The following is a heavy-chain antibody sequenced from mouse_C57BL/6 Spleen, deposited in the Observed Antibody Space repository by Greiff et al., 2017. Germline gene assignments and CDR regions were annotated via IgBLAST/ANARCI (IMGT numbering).Heavy chain of an antibody. D-gene: IGHD1-1*01. CDR2: IRNKANGYTT. J-gene: IGHJ1*03. CDR3: ARSSYYYGSSYGYFDV. V-gene: IGHV7-3*01. Sequence: EVMLVESGGGLVQPGGSLSLSCAASGFTFTDYYMSWVRQPPGTALEWLGFIRNKANGYTTEYSASVKGRFTISRDNSQSILYLQMNALRAEDSATYYCARSSYYYGSSYGYFDVWGTGTTVTVSS. CDR1: GFTFTDYY.